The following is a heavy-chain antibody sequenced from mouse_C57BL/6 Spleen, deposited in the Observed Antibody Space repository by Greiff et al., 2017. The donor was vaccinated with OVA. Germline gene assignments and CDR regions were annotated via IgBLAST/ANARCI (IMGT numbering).Heavy chain of an antibody. J-gene: IGHJ2*01. CDR2: INPSNGGT. D-gene: IGHD4-1*01. CDR1: GYTFTSYW. V-gene: IGHV1-53*01. Sequence: QVQLQQPGTELVKPGASVKLSCKASGYTFTSYWMHWVKQRPGQGLEWIGNINPSNGGTNYNEKFKSKATLTVDKSSSTAYMQLSSLTSEDSAVYDCARLDWDEGGFDYWGQGTTLTVSS. CDR3: ARLDWDEGGFDY.